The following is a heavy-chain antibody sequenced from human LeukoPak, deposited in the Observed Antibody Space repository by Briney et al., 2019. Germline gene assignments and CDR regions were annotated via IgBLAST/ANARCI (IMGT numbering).Heavy chain of an antibody. CDR3: AREQEKSWFDP. CDR2: IYYSGST. J-gene: IGHJ5*02. V-gene: IGHV4-59*12. Sequence: SETLSLTCTVSGGSISRYYWSWIRQPPGKGLEWIGYIYYSGSTNYNTSLKSRVTISADTSKNQFSLKLSSVTAADTAVYYCAREQEKSWFDPWGQGTLVTVSS. CDR1: GGSISRYY.